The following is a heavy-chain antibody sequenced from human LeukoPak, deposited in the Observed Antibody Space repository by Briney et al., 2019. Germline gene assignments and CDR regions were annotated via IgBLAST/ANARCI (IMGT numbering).Heavy chain of an antibody. CDR2: INSDGSST. D-gene: IGHD2-15*01. Sequence: PGGSLRLSCAASGFTFSSYWMHWVRQAPGKGLVWVSRINSDGSSTSYADSVKGRFTISRDNAKNTLHLQMNSLRAEDTAVYYCARDRTLTGQPDYWGQGTLVTVSS. J-gene: IGHJ4*02. V-gene: IGHV3-74*01. CDR3: ARDRTLTGQPDY. CDR1: GFTFSSYW.